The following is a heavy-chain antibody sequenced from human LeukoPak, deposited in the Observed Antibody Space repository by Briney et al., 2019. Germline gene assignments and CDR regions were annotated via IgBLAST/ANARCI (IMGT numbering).Heavy chain of an antibody. D-gene: IGHD2-15*01. CDR1: GGSISSGDYY. CDR3: ASLGYCSGGSCYLTTAPFQH. V-gene: IGHV4-61*08. CDR2: IYYSGST. J-gene: IGHJ1*01. Sequence: PSETLSLTCTVSGGSISSGDYYWSWIRQPPGKGLEWIGYIYYSGSTNYNPSLKSRVTISVDTSKNQFSLKLSSVTAADTAVYYCASLGYCSGGSCYLTTAPFQHWGQGTLVTVSS.